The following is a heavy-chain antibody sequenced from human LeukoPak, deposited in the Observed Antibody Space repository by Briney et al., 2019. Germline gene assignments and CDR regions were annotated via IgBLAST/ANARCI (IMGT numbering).Heavy chain of an antibody. CDR1: GFTFSSYA. J-gene: IGHJ4*02. V-gene: IGHV3-30-3*01. CDR2: ISYDGSNK. CDR3: ARDREGVYYYDKAPAY. D-gene: IGHD3-22*01. Sequence: GRSLRLSCAASGFTFSSYAMHWVRQAPGKGLEWAAVISYDGSNKYYADSVKGRFTISRDNSKNTLYLQMNSLRAEDTAVYYCARDREGVYYYDKAPAYWGQGTLVTVSS.